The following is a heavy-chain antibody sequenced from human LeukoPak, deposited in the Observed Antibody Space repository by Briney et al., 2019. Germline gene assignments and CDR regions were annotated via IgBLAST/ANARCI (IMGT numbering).Heavy chain of an antibody. D-gene: IGHD3-10*01. CDR3: ARANYGSGTRWLVP. CDR2: INAGNDNT. J-gene: IGHJ5*02. Sequence: ASVKVSCTASGYTFASYGIRWVRQAPGQRLEWMGWINAGNDNTKYSQRFQGRVTITRDTSANTVYMELSSLRSEDTAVYYCARANYGSGTRWLVPWGQGTLVIVSS. V-gene: IGHV1-3*01. CDR1: GYTFASYG.